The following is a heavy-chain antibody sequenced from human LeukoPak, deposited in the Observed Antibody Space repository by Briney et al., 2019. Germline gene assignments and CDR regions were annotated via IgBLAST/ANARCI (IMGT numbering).Heavy chain of an antibody. CDR3: ARHRCSGDSCYPMNWFDP. J-gene: IGHJ5*02. Sequence: PSETLSLTCAVYGGSFRGYYWSCIPHPPGKGREWIGEINQSGSTKYNPSLKSRVTISVDTSKNHFSLKLRSVTGAATAVAYCARHRCSGDSCYPMNWFDPWGQGTLVTVSS. V-gene: IGHV4-34*01. D-gene: IGHD2-15*01. CDR1: GGSFRGYY. CDR2: INQSGST.